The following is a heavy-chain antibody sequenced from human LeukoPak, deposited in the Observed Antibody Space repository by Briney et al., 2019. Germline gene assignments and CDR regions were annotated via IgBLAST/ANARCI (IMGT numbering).Heavy chain of an antibody. CDR2: ISSSSSTI. J-gene: IGHJ3*02. CDR1: GFTFSSYS. Sequence: GGSLRLSCAASGFTFSSYSMNWVRQAPGKGLEWVSYISSSSSTIYYAYSVKGRFTISRDNAKNSLYLQMNSLRAEDTAVYYCAREKLRFLEWPLNAFDIWGQGTMVTVSS. D-gene: IGHD3-3*01. CDR3: AREKLRFLEWPLNAFDI. V-gene: IGHV3-48*01.